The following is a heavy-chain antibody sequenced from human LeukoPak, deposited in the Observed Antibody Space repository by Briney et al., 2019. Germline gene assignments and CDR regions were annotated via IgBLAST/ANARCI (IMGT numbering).Heavy chain of an antibody. CDR3: ATGAIVFDY. J-gene: IGHJ4*02. Sequence: ASVRVSCKVSGSTLSKISIDWVRQAPGKGPEWMGSVGHEDGTTIHAQKFQGRFNMTLDTATDTAYMEMSSLMSEDTAIYYCATGAIVFDYWGQGTLVTVSS. D-gene: IGHD3-22*01. CDR1: GSTLSKIS. CDR2: VGHEDGTT. V-gene: IGHV1-24*01.